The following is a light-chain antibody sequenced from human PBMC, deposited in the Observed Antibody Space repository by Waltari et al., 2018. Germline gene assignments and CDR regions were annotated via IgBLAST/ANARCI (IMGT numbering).Light chain of an antibody. J-gene: IGKJ1*01. CDR1: QNIGRY. V-gene: IGKV3-20*01. Sequence: EIVLTQSPGTLSLSPGERATLSCRASQNIGRYLVWYQQKPGQAPWLLIYEASRRATGIPDRFSGSGSGTDFSLTISRLEPEDFAIYYCQNHERLPATFGQGTKVEIK. CDR2: EAS. CDR3: QNHERLPAT.